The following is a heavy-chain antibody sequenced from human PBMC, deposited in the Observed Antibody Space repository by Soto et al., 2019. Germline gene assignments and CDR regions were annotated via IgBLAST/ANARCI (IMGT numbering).Heavy chain of an antibody. D-gene: IGHD3-10*01. Sequence: QVQLVQSGAEVKRPGSSVKVSCKASGGTFSSYPISWVRQAPGQGLEWMGGTNGNLGTGNYAQKFRGRLTITTEISTTTAYVELSSLTSEDTAVYYCARRDSHGFFRYFDNWGQGTLVTVSS. CDR1: GGTFSSYP. V-gene: IGHV1-69*06. J-gene: IGHJ4*02. CDR2: TNGNLGTG. CDR3: ARRDSHGFFRYFDN.